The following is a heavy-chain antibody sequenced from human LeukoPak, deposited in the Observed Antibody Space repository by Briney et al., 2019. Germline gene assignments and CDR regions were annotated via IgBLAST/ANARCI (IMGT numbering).Heavy chain of an antibody. Sequence: GGSLRLSCAASGFTFSNSVMHWVRQAPGKGLEWVAGISDDGSSEHYADSVKGRFTISRDNSDNTLYVQMNSLRVGDTAVYYCARESYGSGHCAAFGIWGQGTLVTVSS. CDR2: ISDDGSSE. CDR3: ARESYGSGHCAAFGI. V-gene: IGHV3-30*04. CDR1: GFTFSNSV. J-gene: IGHJ3*02. D-gene: IGHD3-16*01.